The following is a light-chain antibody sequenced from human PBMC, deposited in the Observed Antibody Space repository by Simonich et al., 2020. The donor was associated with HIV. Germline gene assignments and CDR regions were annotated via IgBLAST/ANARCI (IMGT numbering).Light chain of an antibody. Sequence: QAVVTQEPSLTVSPGGTVTLTCGSSTGAVPSGHYPYWFQQKPGHAPRTLIYDTTNKHSWTPARFSGSLRGGKAALTLSGAQSEDEAEYYCLLSYSGARVFGGGTKLTVL. CDR1: TGAVPSGHY. J-gene: IGLJ3*02. CDR2: DTT. CDR3: LLSYSGARV. V-gene: IGLV7-46*01.